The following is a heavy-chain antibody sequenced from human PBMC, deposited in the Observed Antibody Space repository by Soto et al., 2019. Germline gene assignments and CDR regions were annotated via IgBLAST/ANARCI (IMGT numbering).Heavy chain of an antibody. CDR3: ARDGATVTTSLRYYYGMDV. V-gene: IGHV4-34*01. Sequence: PSETLSLTCAVYGGSLSASYWSWIRQPPGKGLEWIGEINHSGSTNYNPSPKSRVTISVDTSKNQFSLKLSSVTAADTAVYYCARDGATVTTSLRYYYGMDVWGQGTTVTVSS. J-gene: IGHJ6*02. CDR2: INHSGST. D-gene: IGHD4-17*01. CDR1: GGSLSASY.